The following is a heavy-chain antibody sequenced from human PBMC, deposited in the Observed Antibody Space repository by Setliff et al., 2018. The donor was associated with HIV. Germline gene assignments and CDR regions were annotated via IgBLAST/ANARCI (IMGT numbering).Heavy chain of an antibody. V-gene: IGHV1-18*01. CDR3: ARQFLDWSNDYYSRDYMDV. CDR2: ISAYNGNT. J-gene: IGHJ6*03. CDR1: GYTFTSYG. D-gene: IGHD3-3*01. Sequence: ASVKVSCKASGYTFTSYGISWVRQAPGQGLEWMGWISAYNGNTHYAQRLQGRVTMTTDTSTRTAYMELRSLRSDDTAVYYCARQFLDWSNDYYSRDYMDVWGKGTTVTVSS.